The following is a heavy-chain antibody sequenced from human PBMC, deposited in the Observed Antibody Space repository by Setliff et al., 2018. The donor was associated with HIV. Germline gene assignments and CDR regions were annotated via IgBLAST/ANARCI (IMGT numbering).Heavy chain of an antibody. J-gene: IGHJ5*02. CDR2: IYWDDDT. CDR3: AHRPYNSPNWFDP. Sequence: SGPTLVNPTQTLTLTCTFSGFSLSTSGVGVGWIRQPPGKALDWLAIIYWDDDTRYNASMKSRLTITKDTSKNHVVLTMTNVDPDDTGTYYCAHRPYNSPNWFDPWGQGTLVTVSS. CDR1: GFSLSTSGVG. D-gene: IGHD1-20*01. V-gene: IGHV2-5*02.